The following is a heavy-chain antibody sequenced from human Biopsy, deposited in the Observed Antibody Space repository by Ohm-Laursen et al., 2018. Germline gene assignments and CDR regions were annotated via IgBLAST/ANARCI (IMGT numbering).Heavy chain of an antibody. CDR3: ARGGPHVRAGGSAFDY. V-gene: IGHV3-33*07. CDR1: GFSFSTYG. D-gene: IGHD2-2*01. J-gene: IGHJ4*02. CDR2: IWNDGTNK. Sequence: SLRLSCSASGFSFSTYGIYWVRQAPGKGLGGVAAIWNDGTNKYYAESVKGRLTISRDNSKNTLYLQMNSLRAEDTAVYFCARGGPHVRAGGSAFDYWGQGTLVTVSS.